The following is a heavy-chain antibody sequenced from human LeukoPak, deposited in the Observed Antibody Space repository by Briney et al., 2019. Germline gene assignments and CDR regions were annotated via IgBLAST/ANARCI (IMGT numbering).Heavy chain of an antibody. CDR3: GREGQYYDPSPFFAY. Sequence: ASVKVSCMASVYTFTGYYIHWGRQAPGQGLEWMRWINPDSGGTKYAQKFQVRVTLNRDTAISTASIELSRLTSDERSVYYCGREGQYYDPSPFFAYWGQGTLVTVSP. J-gene: IGHJ4*02. V-gene: IGHV1-2*02. D-gene: IGHD3-22*01. CDR1: VYTFTGYY. CDR2: INPDSGGT.